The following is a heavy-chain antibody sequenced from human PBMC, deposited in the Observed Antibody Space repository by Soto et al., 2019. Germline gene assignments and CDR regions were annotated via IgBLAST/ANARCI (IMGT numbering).Heavy chain of an antibody. Sequence: SQTLSLTCAISGDSVSSNTAAWNWIRSSPSRGLEWLGRTYYRSNWRHDYAVSVKSRITVNPDTSKNHFSLQLNSVTPDDTAVSYRARGVAGTGFVLWGQKALLKVSS. D-gene: IGHD6-19*01. CDR2: TYYRSNWRH. CDR3: ARGVAGTGFVL. CDR1: GDSVSSNTAA. J-gene: IGHJ4*01. V-gene: IGHV6-1*01.